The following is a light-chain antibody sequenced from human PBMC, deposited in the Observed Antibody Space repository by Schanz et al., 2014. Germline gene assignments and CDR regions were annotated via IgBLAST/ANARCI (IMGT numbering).Light chain of an antibody. V-gene: IGLV2-14*01. Sequence: QSALTQPASVSGSPGQSIAISCTGTSSDVGAYDYVSWYQQHPGKVPKLMIYDVSNRPSGVSNRFSGSKSGNTASLTISGLQAEDEADYYCNSYTSINTFDVFGTGTKLTVL. J-gene: IGLJ1*01. CDR3: NSYTSINTFDV. CDR1: SSDVGAYDY. CDR2: DVS.